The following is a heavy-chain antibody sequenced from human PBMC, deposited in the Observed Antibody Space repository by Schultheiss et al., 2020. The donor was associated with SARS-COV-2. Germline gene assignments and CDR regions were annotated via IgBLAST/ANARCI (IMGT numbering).Heavy chain of an antibody. Sequence: SETLSLTCTVSGGSISNYYWTWIRQPPGKGLEWVGYIYYSGSTNYNPSLKSRVTMSLDTSKNQFSLTLDSVTAAGTAVYYCARVSLRGSDYWGQGTLVTGSS. CDR2: IYYSGST. D-gene: IGHD3-10*01. V-gene: IGHV4-59*01. CDR1: GGSISNYY. CDR3: ARVSLRGSDY. J-gene: IGHJ4*02.